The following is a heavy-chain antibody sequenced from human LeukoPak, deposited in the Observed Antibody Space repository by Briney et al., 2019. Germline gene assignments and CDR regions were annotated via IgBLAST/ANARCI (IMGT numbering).Heavy chain of an antibody. CDR2: IWYDGSNK. V-gene: IGHV3-33*01. CDR3: ARDRVRGLFDY. Sequence: GGSLRLSCAASGFTFSSYGMHWVRQAPGKGLEWVAVIWYDGSNKYYADSVKGRFTISRYNSKNTLYLQMNSLRAEDTAVYYCARDRVRGLFDYWGQGTLVTVSS. J-gene: IGHJ4*02. D-gene: IGHD3-10*01. CDR1: GFTFSSYG.